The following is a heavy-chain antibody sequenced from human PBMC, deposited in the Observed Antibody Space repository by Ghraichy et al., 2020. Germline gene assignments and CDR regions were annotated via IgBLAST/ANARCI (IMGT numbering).Heavy chain of an antibody. J-gene: IGHJ4*01. D-gene: IGHD3-22*01. CDR3: ARLNYESSGYYPGRSGGYYFAY. CDR2: IYYSGSS. Sequence: EWIGSIYYSGSSYYNPSLKSRANISVDTSKNQFSLKLSSVTAADTAVYYCARLNYESSGYYPGRSGGYYFAYW. V-gene: IGHV4-39*01.